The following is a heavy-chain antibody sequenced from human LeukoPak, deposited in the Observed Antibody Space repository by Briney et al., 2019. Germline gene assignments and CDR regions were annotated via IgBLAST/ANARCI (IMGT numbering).Heavy chain of an antibody. CDR1: GYTFTSYG. CDR3: ARVYYGSGSYYNHFDY. J-gene: IGHJ4*02. D-gene: IGHD3-10*01. CDR2: ISAYNGNT. V-gene: IGHV1-18*04. Sequence: ASVKVSCKASGYTFTSYGISWVRQAPGQGLEWMGWISAYNGNTNYAQKLQGRVTMTTDTSTSTAYMELRSLRSDDTAVYYCARVYYGSGSYYNHFDYRGQGTLVTVSS.